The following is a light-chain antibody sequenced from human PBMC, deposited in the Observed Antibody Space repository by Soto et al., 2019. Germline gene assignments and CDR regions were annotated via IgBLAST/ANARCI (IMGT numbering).Light chain of an antibody. CDR2: SNN. J-gene: IGLJ1*01. Sequence: QSVLTQPPSASGTPGQRVSISCSGYSSSIGTNFVYWYQQLPGTAPKVLIHSNNQRPSGVPDRFSGSKSGTSASLAISGLRSEDEADYHCAAWDDNLSTYVFGSGTKLTVL. CDR3: AAWDDNLSTYV. V-gene: IGLV1-47*02. CDR1: SSSIGTNF.